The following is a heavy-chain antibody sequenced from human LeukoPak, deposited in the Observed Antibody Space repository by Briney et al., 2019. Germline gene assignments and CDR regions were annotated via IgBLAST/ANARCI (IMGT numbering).Heavy chain of an antibody. CDR1: GGSISSGSYY. V-gene: IGHV4-61*01. J-gene: IGHJ4*02. D-gene: IGHD1-26*01. CDR2: IYYSGST. CDR3: ARHVGRQDYDY. Sequence: SETLSLTCTVSGGSISSGSYYWSWIRQPPGKGLEWIGYIYYSGSTKYNPSLKSRVTISVDTSKNQISLKLSSMTAADTAVYYCARHVGRQDYDYWGQGILVTVSS.